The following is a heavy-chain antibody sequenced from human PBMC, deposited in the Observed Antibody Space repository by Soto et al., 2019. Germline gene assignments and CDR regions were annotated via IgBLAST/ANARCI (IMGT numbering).Heavy chain of an antibody. CDR1: GGSISSNSYY. CDR2: IYYSGYT. V-gene: IGHV4-39*01. Sequence: SETLSLTCTVSGGSISSNSYYWGWIRQPPGKGLEWIESIYYSGYTYYNPSLKSRVTISVDTSKNQFSLKLSSVTAADTAVYYCARHNGPLYVGYYYDMDVWGQGTTVT. CDR3: ARHNGPLYVGYYYDMDV. D-gene: IGHD3-16*01. J-gene: IGHJ6*02.